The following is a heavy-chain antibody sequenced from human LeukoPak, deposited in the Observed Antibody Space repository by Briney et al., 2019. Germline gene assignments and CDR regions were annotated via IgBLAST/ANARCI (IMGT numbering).Heavy chain of an antibody. CDR1: GGSISGYY. J-gene: IGHJ5*02. D-gene: IGHD6-13*01. CDR2: IYTSGTT. CDR3: ARAPTWYVSSFDP. V-gene: IGHV4-4*07. Sequence: SETLSLTCTVSGGSISGYYWSWIRQPAGKGLEWIGRIYTSGTTTYNPSLKSRVTMSVDTSRNQFSLKLSSVTAADTAVYYCARAPTWYVSSFDPWGQGTLVTVPS.